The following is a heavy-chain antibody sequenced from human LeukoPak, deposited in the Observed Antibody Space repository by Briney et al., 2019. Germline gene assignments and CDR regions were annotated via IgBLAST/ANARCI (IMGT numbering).Heavy chain of an antibody. D-gene: IGHD3-3*01. CDR1: GGSISSYY. J-gene: IGHJ6*03. CDR3: ARQESGPYHYMDV. CDR2: VYCSVST. V-gene: IGHV4-59*08. Sequence: SETLSLTCTVSGGSISSYYWTWIRQAPGKGLEWIGYVYCSVSTNYNPSLKSRVSISQDTSKNQVSLKLSSVTAADTAVYYCARQESGPYHYMDVWGKGTTVTVSS.